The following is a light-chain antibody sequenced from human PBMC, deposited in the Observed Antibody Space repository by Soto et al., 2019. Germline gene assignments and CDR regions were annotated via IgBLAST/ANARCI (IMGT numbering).Light chain of an antibody. V-gene: IGKV3-15*01. CDR3: QQYNNWPPT. Sequence: EIVMTQSPLTLSASPGERATFSCRASQSVGSNIAWYQQKPGQSPRLLVYDASTRATAIPARFSGSGSGTEFTLTISSLQSEDFAVYYCQQYNNWPPTFGQGTKVDIK. CDR2: DAS. CDR1: QSVGSN. J-gene: IGKJ1*01.